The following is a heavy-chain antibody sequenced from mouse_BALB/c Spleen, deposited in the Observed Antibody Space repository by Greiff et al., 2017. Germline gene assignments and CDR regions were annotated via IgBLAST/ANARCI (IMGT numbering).Heavy chain of an antibody. Sequence: EVQLQQSGPELVKPGASVKISCKASGYTFTDYNMHWVKQSHGKSLEWIGYIYPYNGGTGYNQKFKSKATLTVDNSSSTAYMELRSLTSEDSAVYYCARDDYDVPFAYWGQGTLVTVSA. CDR3: ARDDYDVPFAY. V-gene: IGHV1S29*02. CDR1: GYTFTDYN. J-gene: IGHJ3*01. D-gene: IGHD2-4*01. CDR2: IYPYNGGT.